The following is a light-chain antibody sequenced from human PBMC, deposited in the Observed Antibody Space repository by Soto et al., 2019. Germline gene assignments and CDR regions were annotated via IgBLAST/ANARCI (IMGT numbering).Light chain of an antibody. V-gene: IGKV1-39*01. J-gene: IGKJ3*01. CDR3: QQTYAAPFT. CDR1: HNIATY. CDR2: TAT. Sequence: DIPVTQSPSSLSASVGDRVTITCRTSHNIATYLYWYQHRPGKAPNLLIYTATSLQSGVPSRFSGSGTGTDFTLTISALQPDDFTSYFCQQTYAAPFTFGRGTTV.